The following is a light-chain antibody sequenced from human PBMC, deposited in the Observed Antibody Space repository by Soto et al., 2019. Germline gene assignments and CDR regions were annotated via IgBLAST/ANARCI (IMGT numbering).Light chain of an antibody. J-gene: IGLJ1*01. V-gene: IGLV1-40*01. Sequence: QSVRAQPPSVSGAPGQRVTMSCTGSSSNNGAGYDVHWYQQLPGTAPKLLIYGNTNRPSGVPDRFSGSKSGTSASLAITGLQAEDEADYYCQSHDTSLSGYVFGTGTKVTVL. CDR2: GNT. CDR3: QSHDTSLSGYV. CDR1: SSNNGAGYD.